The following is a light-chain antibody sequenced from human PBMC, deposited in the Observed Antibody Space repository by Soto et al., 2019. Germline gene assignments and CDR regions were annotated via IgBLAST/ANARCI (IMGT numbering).Light chain of an antibody. CDR3: QQRCNWPPWP. V-gene: IGKV3-15*01. CDR1: QGVSSK. Sequence: IGMTQSPSTLSVAPGDRVTFSCRASQGVSSKLAWYQHKPGQAPRLLISGASTGATGIPARFSGSGSGTEFTLTISSLQSEDCAIYYCQQRCNWPPWPFGQVTKADI. J-gene: IGKJ1*01. CDR2: GAS.